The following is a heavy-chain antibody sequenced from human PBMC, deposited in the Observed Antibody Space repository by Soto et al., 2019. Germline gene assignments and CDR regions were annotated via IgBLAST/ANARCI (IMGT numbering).Heavy chain of an antibody. CDR2: ITSDSSDI. V-gene: IGHV3-21*01. J-gene: IGHJ4*02. CDR3: ATTYCSGGYCFSSEY. D-gene: IGHD2-15*01. Sequence: PGGSLRLSCAASGITFRSYSMNWVRQAPGKGLEWVASITSDSSDIYYEDSVKGRFTISRDNGENSLYLQMTSLGAEDTGVYYCATTYCSGGYCFSSEYWGQGVLVTVSS. CDR1: GITFRSYS.